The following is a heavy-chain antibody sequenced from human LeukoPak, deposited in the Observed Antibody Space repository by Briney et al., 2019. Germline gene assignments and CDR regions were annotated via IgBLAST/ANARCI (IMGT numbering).Heavy chain of an antibody. V-gene: IGHV3-33*05. J-gene: IGHJ4*02. CDR3: ARELSQIVWGGLDY. D-gene: IGHD2-21*01. Sequence: GGSLRLSCAASGFIFSHYGMHWVCQAPGKGLEWVAVIQNDASTENFADSVKGRFTISRDNSKSTVFLQMNSLRVEDTAVYYCARELSQIVWGGLDYGGQGTLVSVSS. CDR2: IQNDASTE. CDR1: GFIFSHYG.